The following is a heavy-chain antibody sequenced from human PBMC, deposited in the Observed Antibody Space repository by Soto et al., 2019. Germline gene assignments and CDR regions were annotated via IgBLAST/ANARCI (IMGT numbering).Heavy chain of an antibody. V-gene: IGHV3-33*06. D-gene: IGHD3-10*01. CDR2: IWYDGSNK. Sequence: QVQLVESGGGVVQPGRSLRLSCAASGFTFSSYGMHWVRQAPGKGLEWVAVIWYDGSNKYYADSVKGRFTISRDSSKNTLYLQMNSLKAEDTAVYYCAKGGAMVRGVIINSIDYWGQGTLVTVSS. CDR3: AKGGAMVRGVIINSIDY. J-gene: IGHJ4*02. CDR1: GFTFSSYG.